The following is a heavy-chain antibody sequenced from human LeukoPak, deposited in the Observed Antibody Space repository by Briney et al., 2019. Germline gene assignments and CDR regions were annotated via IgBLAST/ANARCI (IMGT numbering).Heavy chain of an antibody. CDR1: GFTFSSYA. CDR3: ATGLRNYYDN. J-gene: IGHJ4*02. Sequence: GGSLRLSGAASGFTFSSYAVHWVRQAPGKGLEWVAVISYDGSNKYYADSVKGRFTISRDNSKNTLYLQMNSLRAEDTAVYYCATGLRNYYDNWGQGTLVTVSS. V-gene: IGHV3-30-3*01. CDR2: ISYDGSNK.